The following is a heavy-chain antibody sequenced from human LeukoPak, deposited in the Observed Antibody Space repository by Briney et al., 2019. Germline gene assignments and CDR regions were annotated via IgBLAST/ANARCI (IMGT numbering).Heavy chain of an antibody. Sequence: ASVKVSCKASVGTFRSYAISWVRQAPGQGLEWMGGIIPIFGTANYAQKFKSRVTITTDESTSTAYMELSSLRSEDTAVYYCASSYRDSSGYSYYYYMDVWGKGTTVTVSS. CDR3: ASSYRDSSGYSYYYYMDV. J-gene: IGHJ6*03. V-gene: IGHV1-69*05. D-gene: IGHD3-22*01. CDR2: IIPIFGTA. CDR1: VGTFRSYA.